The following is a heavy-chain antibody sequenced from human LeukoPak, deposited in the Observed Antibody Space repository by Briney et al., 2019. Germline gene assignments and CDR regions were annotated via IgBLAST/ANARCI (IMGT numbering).Heavy chain of an antibody. CDR3: ASGSSGWYSGVYFDY. CDR2: ISAYNGNT. J-gene: IGHJ4*02. D-gene: IGHD6-19*01. CDR1: GYTFTIYG. V-gene: IGHV1-18*01. Sequence: GASVKVSCKASGYTFTIYGIIWVRHASRQAREGVGCISAYNGNTNYAQKLQGRVTMTTDTSTSTAYMELRSLRSDDTAVYYCASGSSGWYSGVYFDYWGQGTLVTVSS.